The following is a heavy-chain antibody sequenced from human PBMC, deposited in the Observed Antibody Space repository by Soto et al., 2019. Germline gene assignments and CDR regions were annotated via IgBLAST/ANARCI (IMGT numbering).Heavy chain of an antibody. CDR3: ATSSVPFAF. CDR1: GGSISSSSYY. Sequence: SETLSLTCTVSGGSISSSSYYWGWIRQPPGKRLEWIGTIYYSGSAIYNPSLKSRVSMSIDTSKNQFSLKLNSVTAADTAVYYCATSSVPFAFWGQGALVTVSS. CDR2: IYYSGSA. J-gene: IGHJ4*02. D-gene: IGHD3-16*01. V-gene: IGHV4-39*01.